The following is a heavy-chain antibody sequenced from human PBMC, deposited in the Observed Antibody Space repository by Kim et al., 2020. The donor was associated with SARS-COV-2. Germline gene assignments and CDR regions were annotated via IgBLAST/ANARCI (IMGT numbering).Heavy chain of an antibody. CDR2: INHSGST. CDR1: GGSFSGYY. CDR3: ARRRAYYYDSSGRRGYWYFDL. Sequence: SETLSLTCAVYGGSFSGYYWSWIRQPPGKGLEWIGEINHSGSTNYNPSLKSRVTISVDTSKNQFSLKLSSVTAADTAVYYCARRRAYYYDSSGRRGYWYFDLWGRGTLVTVSS. J-gene: IGHJ2*01. D-gene: IGHD3-22*01. V-gene: IGHV4-34*01.